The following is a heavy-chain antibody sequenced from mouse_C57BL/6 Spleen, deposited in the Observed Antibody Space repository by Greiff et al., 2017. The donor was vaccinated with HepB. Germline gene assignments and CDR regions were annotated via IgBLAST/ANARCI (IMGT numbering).Heavy chain of an antibody. J-gene: IGHJ1*03. CDR2: IYPGSGNT. Sequence: VQLQQSGAELVRPGASVKLSCKASGYTFTDYYINWVKQRPGQGLEWIARIYPGSGNTYYNEKFKGKATLTAEKSSSTAYMQLSSLTSEDSAVYFCARGDYGDWYFDVWGTGTTVTVSS. CDR3: ARGDYGDWYFDV. CDR1: GYTFTDYY. D-gene: IGHD2-4*01. V-gene: IGHV1-76*01.